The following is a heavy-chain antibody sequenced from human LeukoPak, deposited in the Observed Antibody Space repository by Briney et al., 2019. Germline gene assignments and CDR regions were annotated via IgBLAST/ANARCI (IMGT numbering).Heavy chain of an antibody. CDR3: ARRYSSGWYYFDY. J-gene: IGHJ4*02. Sequence: SETLSLTCTVSGGSISNYYWSWIRQPPGKGLEWIGYIYYSGTTDYNPSLKSRVTISVDTSKNQFSQKLTSVTAADTAVYYCARRYSSGWYYFDYWGQGTLVTVSS. V-gene: IGHV4-59*08. CDR1: GGSISNYY. CDR2: IYYSGTT. D-gene: IGHD6-19*01.